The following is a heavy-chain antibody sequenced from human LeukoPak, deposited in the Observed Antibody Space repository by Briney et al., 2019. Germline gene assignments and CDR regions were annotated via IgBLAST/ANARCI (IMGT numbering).Heavy chain of an antibody. Sequence: PGGSLRLSCAASGFTFSSYGMPWVRQAPGKGLEWVAVIWYDGSKKYYADSVKGRFTISRDNSKNTLYLQMNSLRAEDTAVYYCASSSYGDYGGDYWGQGTLVTVSS. J-gene: IGHJ4*02. D-gene: IGHD4-17*01. CDR3: ASSSYGDYGGDY. CDR1: GFTFSSYG. V-gene: IGHV3-33*01. CDR2: IWYDGSKK.